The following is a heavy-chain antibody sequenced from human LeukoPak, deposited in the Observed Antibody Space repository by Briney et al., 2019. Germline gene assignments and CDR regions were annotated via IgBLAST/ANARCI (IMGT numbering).Heavy chain of an antibody. CDR3: ARASTTVPNLLDY. Sequence: GGSLRLSCAASGFTFSSYWMHWVRHTPGKGLLWVSRIKGDGSDTLYADSVKGRFTISRDNSKNTLYLQTSSLGVDDTAVYYCARASTTVPNLLDYWGQGALVSVSS. D-gene: IGHD4-17*01. CDR1: GFTFSSYW. CDR2: IKGDGSDT. J-gene: IGHJ4*02. V-gene: IGHV3-74*01.